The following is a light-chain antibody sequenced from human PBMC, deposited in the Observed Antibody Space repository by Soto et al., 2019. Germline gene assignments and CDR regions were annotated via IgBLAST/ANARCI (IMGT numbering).Light chain of an antibody. V-gene: IGKV3-20*01. CDR1: QSVSNNY. J-gene: IGKJ5*01. CDR3: QQYGSSPIT. Sequence: EIVLTQSLGTLSLSPGERVTLSCRASQSVSNNYLTWYQQKAGQAPRLLIYGASNRATGIPDRFSGSGSGTDFTLTISRLEPEDFAVYYCQQYGSSPITFGQGTRLDIK. CDR2: GAS.